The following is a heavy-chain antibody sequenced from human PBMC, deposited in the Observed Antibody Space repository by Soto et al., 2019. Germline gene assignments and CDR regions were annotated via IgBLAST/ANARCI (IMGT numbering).Heavy chain of an antibody. CDR3: AKLLDARWGGFDT. Sequence: ASVKVSCKASGYTFTNYGITWVRQAPGQGLEWLGWMKTNNFNTHYAQKFQGRVTMTTDTSTSTAYMELRSLRSDDTAVYYCAKLLDARWGGFDTRAQGTMVTVSS. J-gene: IGHJ1*01. V-gene: IGHV1-18*01. CDR1: GYTFTNYG. D-gene: IGHD3-3*01. CDR2: MKTNNFNT.